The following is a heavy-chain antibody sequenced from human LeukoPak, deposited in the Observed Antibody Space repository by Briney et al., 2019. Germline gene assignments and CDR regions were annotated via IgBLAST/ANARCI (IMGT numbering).Heavy chain of an antibody. CDR2: IYYSGST. V-gene: IGHV4-39*07. CDR3: ARPGRVFCSGYLHYYMDV. CDR1: VGSISSSSYY. Sequence: SPETLSLTCTVSVGSISSSSYYWGWIRQPPGKGLEWIGSIYYSGSTYYNPSLKSRVTISVDTSKNQFSLKLSSVTAADTAVYYCARPGRVFCSGYLHYYMDVWGKGTTVTVSS. D-gene: IGHD3-3*01. J-gene: IGHJ6*03.